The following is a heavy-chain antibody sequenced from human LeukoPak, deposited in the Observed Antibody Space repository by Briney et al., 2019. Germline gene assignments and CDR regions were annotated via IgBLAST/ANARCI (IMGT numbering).Heavy chain of an antibody. CDR1: GDSISSGTYS. D-gene: IGHD2/OR15-2a*01. CDR2: ISHCGNT. Sequence: SETLSLTCAVSGDSISSGTYSWSWVRQPPGKGLEWIGYISHCGNTYYSPSLKSRVTISVDNSKNQFSLKLTSVTAADTAVYYCARYSTTWPYWYFDLWGRGTLVTVSS. V-gene: IGHV4-30-2*01. J-gene: IGHJ2*01. CDR3: ARYSTTWPYWYFDL.